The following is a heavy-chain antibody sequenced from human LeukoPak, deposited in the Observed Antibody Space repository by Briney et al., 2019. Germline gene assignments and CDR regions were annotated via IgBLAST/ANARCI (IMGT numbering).Heavy chain of an antibody. CDR1: GGSISSYY. CDR2: IYYSGST. Sequence: SETLSLTCTVSGGSISSYYWSWIRQPPGKGLEWIGYIYYSGSTNYNPSLQSRVTISVDTSKNQFSLKLSSVTAADAAVYYCARVESSSYIEQWGQGTLVTVSS. J-gene: IGHJ4*02. CDR3: ARVESSSYIEQ. V-gene: IGHV4-59*01. D-gene: IGHD6-6*01.